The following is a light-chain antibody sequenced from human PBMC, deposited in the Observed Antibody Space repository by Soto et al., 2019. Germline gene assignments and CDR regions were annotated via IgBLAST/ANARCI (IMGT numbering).Light chain of an antibody. CDR2: GAS. CDR1: QSVSSN. Sequence: EIVMTQSPATLSVSPGERATLSCRASQSVSSNLAWYQQKPGQAPRLLIYGASTRATGIPARFSGSGSGTEFTLIIISLQSEDFAVYYCQQYNNWPPLFTFGPGTKVDIK. CDR3: QQYNNWPPLFT. V-gene: IGKV3-15*01. J-gene: IGKJ3*01.